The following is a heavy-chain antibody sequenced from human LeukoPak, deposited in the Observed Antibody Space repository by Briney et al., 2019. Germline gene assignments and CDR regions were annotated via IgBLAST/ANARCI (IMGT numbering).Heavy chain of an antibody. D-gene: IGHD2-21*01. Sequence: AGGSLRLSCAASGFTFSNYWMAWVRQAPGQGLEWVANINRDGSQKYYVDSVKGRFTISRDNAKNSLYLQMSSLRAEDTAVYYCARDATRGGDFDYWGQGILVTVSS. CDR3: ARDATRGGDFDY. CDR1: GFTFSNYW. V-gene: IGHV3-7*01. CDR2: INRDGSQK. J-gene: IGHJ4*02.